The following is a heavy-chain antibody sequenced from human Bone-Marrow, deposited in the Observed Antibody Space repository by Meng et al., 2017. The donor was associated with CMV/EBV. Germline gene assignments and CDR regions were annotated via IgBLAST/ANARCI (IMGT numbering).Heavy chain of an antibody. Sequence: GRSLRLSCAASGFTFDDYAMHWVRQAPGKGLEWVSGISWNSGSIGYADSVKGRFTISRDNAKNSLYLQMNSLRAEDTAVDYCARTTYYYYGMDVWGQGTTVTVSS. CDR1: GFTFDDYA. D-gene: IGHD1-14*01. CDR2: ISWNSGSI. CDR3: ARTTYYYYGMDV. J-gene: IGHJ6*02. V-gene: IGHV3-9*01.